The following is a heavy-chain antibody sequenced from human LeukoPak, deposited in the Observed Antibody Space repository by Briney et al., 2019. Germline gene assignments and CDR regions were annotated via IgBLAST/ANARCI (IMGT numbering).Heavy chain of an antibody. CDR2: IRSSGSTT. Sequence: GGSVRLSCAASGFTFSDYYMRGLRQAPAKGLAGLSYIRSSGSTTYYAVSVVGRFTISRDNAKNSLYLQMNSLRAEDTAVYYCARGIGVTGLTAAYWGQGTLVTVSS. D-gene: IGHD2-21*02. V-gene: IGHV3-11*01. CDR1: GFTFSDYY. J-gene: IGHJ4*02. CDR3: ARGIGVTGLTAAY.